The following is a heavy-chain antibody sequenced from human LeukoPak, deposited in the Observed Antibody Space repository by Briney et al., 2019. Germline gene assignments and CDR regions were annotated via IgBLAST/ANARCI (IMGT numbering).Heavy chain of an antibody. CDR3: ARARQYYDSSGYYYVFDY. Sequence: GASVKVSCKASGYTFTSYDINWVRQATGQGLEWMGWMNPNSGNTGYAQKFQRRVTMTRNTSISTAYMELSSLRSEDTAVYYCARARQYYDSSGYYYVFDYWGQGTLVTVSS. J-gene: IGHJ4*02. D-gene: IGHD3-22*01. CDR2: MNPNSGNT. V-gene: IGHV1-8*01. CDR1: GYTFTSYD.